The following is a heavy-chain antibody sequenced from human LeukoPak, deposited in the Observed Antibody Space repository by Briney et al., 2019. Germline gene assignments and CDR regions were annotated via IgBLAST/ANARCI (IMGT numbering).Heavy chain of an antibody. CDR2: IYPGDSDT. J-gene: IGHJ3*02. Sequence: GESLKISCKGSGYKFTNYWIGWVRQMPGKGLEWMGIIYPGDSDTRYSPSFQGQVTISADKSIITAYLQWSSLKASDTAMYYCASQGLNAHGYGDPFDAFDIWDQGTMVTVSS. V-gene: IGHV5-51*01. D-gene: IGHD4-17*01. CDR1: GYKFTNYW. CDR3: ASQGLNAHGYGDPFDAFDI.